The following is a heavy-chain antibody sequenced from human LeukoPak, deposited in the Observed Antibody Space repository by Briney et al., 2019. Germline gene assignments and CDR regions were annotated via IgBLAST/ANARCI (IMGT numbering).Heavy chain of an antibody. CDR2: INHSGST. CDR1: GGSFSGYY. J-gene: IGHJ4*02. Sequence: SETLSLTCAVYGGSFSGYYWSWIRQPPGKGLEWIGEINHSGSTNYNPSLKSRVTISVDTSKNQFSLKLSSVTAADTAVYYCARDPYDSSGYYSAGYWGQGTLVTVSS. CDR3: ARDPYDSSGYYSAGY. D-gene: IGHD3-22*01. V-gene: IGHV4-34*01.